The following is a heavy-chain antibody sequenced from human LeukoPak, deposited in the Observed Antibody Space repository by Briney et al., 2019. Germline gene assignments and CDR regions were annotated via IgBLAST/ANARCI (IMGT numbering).Heavy chain of an antibody. CDR2: IKKDGSES. Sequence: PGGSLRLSCAASGFTLSNYWLSWLRQAPGKGLAWVANIKKDGSESKYVDSVKGRFTISRDNAKNTLYLQMNSLRAEDTALYYCAIDQDAYSSGWYGVFDFWGQGSLVSVSS. J-gene: IGHJ4*02. CDR3: AIDQDAYSSGWYGVFDF. V-gene: IGHV3-7*05. D-gene: IGHD6-19*01. CDR1: GFTLSNYW.